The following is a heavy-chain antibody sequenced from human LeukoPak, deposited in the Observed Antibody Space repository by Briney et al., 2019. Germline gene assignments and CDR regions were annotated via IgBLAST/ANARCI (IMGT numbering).Heavy chain of an antibody. CDR3: AKDGVTYYYGSGSYYVDY. J-gene: IGHJ4*02. Sequence: GGSLGLSCAASGFTFDDYAMHWVRQAPGKGLEWVSLISGDGGSTYYADSVKGRFTISRDNSKNSLYLQMNSLRTEDTALYYCAKDGVTYYYGSGSYYVDYWGQGTLVTVSS. CDR1: GFTFDDYA. CDR2: ISGDGGST. V-gene: IGHV3-43*02. D-gene: IGHD3-10*01.